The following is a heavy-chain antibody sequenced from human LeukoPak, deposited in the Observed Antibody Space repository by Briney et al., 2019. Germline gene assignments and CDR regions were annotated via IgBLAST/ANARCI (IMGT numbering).Heavy chain of an antibody. D-gene: IGHD5-18*01. CDR1: GFTFSSYS. CDR2: ISSSSYI. CDR3: ARDLSGVTGYTYGRGIDY. V-gene: IGHV3-21*01. Sequence: GGSLTLSCAPSGFTFSSYSMNWVRQAPGKGLGWVSSISSSSYIYYADSVKGRFTISRDNAKTSLYLQMNSLRAEDTAVYYCARDLSGVTGYTYGRGIDYWGQGTLVTVSS. J-gene: IGHJ4*02.